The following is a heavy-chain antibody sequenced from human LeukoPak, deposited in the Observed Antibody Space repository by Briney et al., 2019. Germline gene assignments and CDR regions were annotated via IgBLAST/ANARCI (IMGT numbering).Heavy chain of an antibody. CDR3: AGGQEVWFGESGFDYYYYMDV. CDR1: GYTFTSYD. V-gene: IGHV1-8*01. Sequence: ASVKVSCKASGYTFTSYDINWVRQATGQGLEWMGWMNPNSGNTGYAQKFQGRVTMTRNTSISTAYMELSSLRSEDTAVYYCAGGQEVWFGESGFDYYYYMDVWGKGTTVTVSS. J-gene: IGHJ6*03. D-gene: IGHD3-10*01. CDR2: MNPNSGNT.